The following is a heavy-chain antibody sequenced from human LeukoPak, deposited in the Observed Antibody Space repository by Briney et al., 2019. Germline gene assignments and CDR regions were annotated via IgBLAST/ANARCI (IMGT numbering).Heavy chain of an antibody. J-gene: IGHJ5*02. CDR2: IYTSGST. CDR3: ARDGQPILEWFNWFDP. Sequence: SETLSLTCTVSGGSISSGSYYWSWIRQPAGKGLEWIGRIYTSGSTNYNPSLKSRVTMSVDTSKNQFSLKLSSVTAADTAVYYCARDGQPILEWFNWFDPWGQGTLVTVSS. D-gene: IGHD3-3*01. CDR1: GGSISSGSYY. V-gene: IGHV4-61*02.